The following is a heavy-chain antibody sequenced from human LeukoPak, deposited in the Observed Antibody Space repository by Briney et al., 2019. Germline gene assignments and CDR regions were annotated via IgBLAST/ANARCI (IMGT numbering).Heavy chain of an antibody. V-gene: IGHV3-7*01. J-gene: IGHJ4*02. Sequence: GGSLRLSCAASGFTFSSHWMDWVRQAPGKGLEWVANVNPDGSVKHYVDSVKGRFTISRDNTKNSLYLEMNSLRAEDTAVYYCAKNFGWQQFDYWGQGTLVTVSS. CDR2: VNPDGSVK. CDR3: AKNFGWQQFDY. D-gene: IGHD5-24*01. CDR1: GFTFSSHW.